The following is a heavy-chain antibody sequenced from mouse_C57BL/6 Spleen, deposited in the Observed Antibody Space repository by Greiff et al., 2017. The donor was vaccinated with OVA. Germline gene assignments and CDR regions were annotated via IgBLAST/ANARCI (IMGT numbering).Heavy chain of an antibody. CDR2: IWSGGST. J-gene: IGHJ1*03. D-gene: IGHD2-3*01. Sequence: QVQLQQSGPGLVQPSQSLSITCTVSGFSLTSYGVHWVRQSPGKGLEWLGVIWSGGSTDYNAAFISRLSISKDNSKSQVFFKMHSLQADDTAIYYCARNDGFPYFDVWGTGTTVTVSS. CDR1: GFSLTSYG. V-gene: IGHV2-2*01. CDR3: ARNDGFPYFDV.